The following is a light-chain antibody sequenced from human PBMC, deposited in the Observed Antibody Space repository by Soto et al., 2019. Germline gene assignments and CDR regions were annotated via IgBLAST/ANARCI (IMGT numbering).Light chain of an antibody. CDR1: SPNIGNDF. CDR2: ANH. J-gene: IGLJ7*01. V-gene: IGLV1-51*02. CDR3: ETWDSSLSAAV. Sequence: QSVLTQPTSVSAAPGQKVAISCSGSSPNIGNDFVSWYQQLPGTAPKLLIYANHKRPSGIPDRFSGSKSGTSATLGITGLQTGDEADYYCETWDSSLSAAVFGGGTQLTVL.